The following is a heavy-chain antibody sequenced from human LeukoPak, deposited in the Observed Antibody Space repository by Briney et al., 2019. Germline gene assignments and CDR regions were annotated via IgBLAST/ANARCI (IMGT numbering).Heavy chain of an antibody. CDR2: INWNGGSA. CDR1: GFTFDDYG. V-gene: IGHV3-20*04. D-gene: IGHD6-19*01. J-gene: IGHJ4*02. Sequence: LGGSLRLSCAASGFTFDDYGMSWVRQAPGKGLEWVSGINWNGGSAGYADSVKGRFTISRDNAKNSLYLQMNSLRAEDTALYYCARDHDIAVAGLFDYWGRGTLVTVSS. CDR3: ARDHDIAVAGLFDY.